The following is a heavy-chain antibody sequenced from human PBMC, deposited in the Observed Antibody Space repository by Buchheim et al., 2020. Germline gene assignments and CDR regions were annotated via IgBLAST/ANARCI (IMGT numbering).Heavy chain of an antibody. CDR3: ARLVATDWYFDL. V-gene: IGHV4-59*01. CDR1: GGSISSYY. J-gene: IGHJ2*01. Sequence: QVQLQESGPGLVKPSETLSLTCTISGGSISSYYWSWIRQPPGKGLEWIGYIYYSGSTNYNPSLKSRVTISVDTSKNQFSLKLSSVTAADTAVYYCARLVATDWYFDLWGRGTL. CDR2: IYYSGST.